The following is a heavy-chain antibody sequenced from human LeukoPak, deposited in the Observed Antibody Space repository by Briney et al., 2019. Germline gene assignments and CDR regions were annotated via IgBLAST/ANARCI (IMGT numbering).Heavy chain of an antibody. D-gene: IGHD6-13*01. CDR1: GYTFTSYG. Sequence: GASVKVSCKASGYTFTSYGISWVRQASGQGLEWMGWINPNSGGTNYAQKFQGRVTMTRDTSISTAYMELSRLRSDDTAVYYCARYSSSWYLRYGMDVWGQGTTVTVSS. CDR3: ARYSSSWYLRYGMDV. J-gene: IGHJ6*02. V-gene: IGHV1-2*02. CDR2: INPNSGGT.